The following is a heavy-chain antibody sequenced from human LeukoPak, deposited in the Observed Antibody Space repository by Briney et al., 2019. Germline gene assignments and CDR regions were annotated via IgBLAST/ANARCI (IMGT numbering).Heavy chain of an antibody. D-gene: IGHD5-24*01. CDR1: GFTFTGYY. Sequence: ASVKVSCKASGFTFTGYYMHWVRQAPGQGLEWMGWINPNSGGTNYAQKFQGRVTMTRDTSISTAYMELSRLRSDDTAVYYCARGRRDGYKPLDYWGQGTLVTVSS. CDR3: ARGRRDGYKPLDY. V-gene: IGHV1-2*02. CDR2: INPNSGGT. J-gene: IGHJ4*02.